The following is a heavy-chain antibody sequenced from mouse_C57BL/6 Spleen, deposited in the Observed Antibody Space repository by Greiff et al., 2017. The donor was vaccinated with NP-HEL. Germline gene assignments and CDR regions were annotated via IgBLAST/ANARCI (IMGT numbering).Heavy chain of an antibody. Sequence: VQRVESGPGLVQPSQSLSITCTVSGFSLTSYGVHWVRQSPGKGLEWLGVICRGGSTDYNAAFMSRLSITKDNSKSQVFFEMNSLQADDTAISCCAKEGAYYAMDYWGQGTSVTVSS. CDR1: GFSLTSYG. CDR3: AKEGAYYAMDY. D-gene: IGHD3-3*01. J-gene: IGHJ4*01. CDR2: ICRGGST. V-gene: IGHV2-5*01.